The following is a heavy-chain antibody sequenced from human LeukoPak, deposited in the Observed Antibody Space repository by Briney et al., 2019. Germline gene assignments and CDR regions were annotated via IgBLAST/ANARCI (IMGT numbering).Heavy chain of an antibody. CDR2: ISAYNGNT. Sequence: ASVKVSCKASGYTFTSYGISWVRQAPGQGLEWMGWISAYNGNTNYAQKLQGRVTMTTDTSTSTAYMELRSLRSDDTAVYYCARRSRYCSSTSCYTGYYYYMDVWGKGTTVTISS. V-gene: IGHV1-18*01. J-gene: IGHJ6*03. CDR1: GYTFTSYG. CDR3: ARRSRYCSSTSCYTGYYYYMDV. D-gene: IGHD2-2*02.